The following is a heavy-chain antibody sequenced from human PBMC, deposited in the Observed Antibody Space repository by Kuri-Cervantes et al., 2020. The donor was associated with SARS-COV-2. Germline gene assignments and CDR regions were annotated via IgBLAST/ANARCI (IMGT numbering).Heavy chain of an antibody. D-gene: IGHD6-19*01. CDR1: GFTFSNYW. Sequence: GESLKISCAASGFTFSNYWMTWVRQAPGEGLEWVANIKGDGSEEYYVDSVKGRFTISRDNARDSVYLQMNSLRADDTAVYYCARDLASRGGGWYYYWGQGTLVTVSS. J-gene: IGHJ4*02. CDR2: IKGDGSEE. V-gene: IGHV3-7*01. CDR3: ARDLASRGGGWYYY.